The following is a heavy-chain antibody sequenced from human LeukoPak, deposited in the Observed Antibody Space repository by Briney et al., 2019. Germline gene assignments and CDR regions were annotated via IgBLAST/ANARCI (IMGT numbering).Heavy chain of an antibody. CDR3: ARSLVWFGEFPNFDY. CDR2: IIPILGIA. J-gene: IGHJ4*02. CDR1: GGTFSSYA. Sequence: ASVKVSCKASGGTFSSYAISWVRQAPGQGLEWMGRIIPILGIANYAQKFQGRVTITADKSTGTAYMELSSLRSEDTAVYYCARSLVWFGEFPNFDYWGQGTLVTVSS. D-gene: IGHD3-10*01. V-gene: IGHV1-69*04.